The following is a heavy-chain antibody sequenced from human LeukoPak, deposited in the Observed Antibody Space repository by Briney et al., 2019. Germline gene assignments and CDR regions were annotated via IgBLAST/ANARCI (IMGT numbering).Heavy chain of an antibody. Sequence: GASVKVSCKASGCTFTSYDINWVRQATGQGLEWMGWMNPNSGNTGYAQKFQGRVTITRNTSISTAYMELSSLRSDDTAVYYCARVPGYCSSTSCYIGAFDIWGQGTMVTVSS. CDR2: MNPNSGNT. J-gene: IGHJ3*02. V-gene: IGHV1-8*03. CDR3: ARVPGYCSSTSCYIGAFDI. D-gene: IGHD2-2*02. CDR1: GCTFTSYD.